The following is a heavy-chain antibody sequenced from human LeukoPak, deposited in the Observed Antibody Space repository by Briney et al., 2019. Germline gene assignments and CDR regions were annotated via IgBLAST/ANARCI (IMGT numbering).Heavy chain of an antibody. V-gene: IGHV3-23*01. CDR3: AKDSYGSSGYPYYFDY. D-gene: IGHD3-22*01. J-gene: IGHJ4*02. CDR2: ISGSGGST. Sequence: PGGSLRPSCAASGFTFSSYAMSWVRPAPGKGLEWVSAISGSGGSTYYADSVKGRFTTSRANSKTSLYLQRNSLRAEATVVYYCAKDSYGSSGYPYYFDYWGQGTLVTVSS. CDR1: GFTFSSYA.